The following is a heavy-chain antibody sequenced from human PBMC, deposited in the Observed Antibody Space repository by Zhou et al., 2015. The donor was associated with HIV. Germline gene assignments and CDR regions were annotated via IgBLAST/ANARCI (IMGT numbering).Heavy chain of an antibody. J-gene: IGHJ3*02. D-gene: IGHD2-21*02. CDR1: GGTFSSYA. Sequence: QVQLVQSGAEVKKPGSSVKVSCKASGGTFSSYAISWVRQAPGQGLEWMGGIIPIFGTANYAQKFQGRVTITADESTSTAYMELSSLRSEDTAVYYCARDGHHSYCGGDCGGGDAFDIWGQGTMVTVSS. CDR3: ARDGHHSYCGGDCGGGDAFDI. V-gene: IGHV1-69*12. CDR2: IIPIFGTA.